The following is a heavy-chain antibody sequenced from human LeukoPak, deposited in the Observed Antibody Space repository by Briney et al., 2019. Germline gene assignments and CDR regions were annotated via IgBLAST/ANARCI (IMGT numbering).Heavy chain of an antibody. CDR1: ADSINNYY. V-gene: IGHV4-59*08. CDR3: SRQERWERPMFFDY. D-gene: IGHD1-26*01. CDR2: IYYSGYT. J-gene: IGHJ4*02. Sequence: SETLSLTCTVSADSINNYYWSWIRQPPGKGLEWIGYIYYSGYTNYNPSLKSRVTISIDTSKNQFSLKLSSVTAADTAVYYCSRQERWERPMFFDYWGQGALVTVSS.